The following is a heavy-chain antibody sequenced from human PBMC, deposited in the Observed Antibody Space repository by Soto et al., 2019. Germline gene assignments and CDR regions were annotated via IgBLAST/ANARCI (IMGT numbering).Heavy chain of an antibody. CDR3: AKDASRSPGSSSSSFDY. Sequence: PGGSLRLSCSASGFIFSSYAMHWVRQAPGKGLQYVSSISSNGGPTYYTDSVKGRFTISRDNSKNTLYLQMNSLRAEDTAVYYCAKDASRSPGSSSSSFDYWGQGTLVTVSS. CDR2: ISSNGGPT. CDR1: GFIFSSYA. V-gene: IGHV3-64*04. J-gene: IGHJ4*02. D-gene: IGHD6-6*01.